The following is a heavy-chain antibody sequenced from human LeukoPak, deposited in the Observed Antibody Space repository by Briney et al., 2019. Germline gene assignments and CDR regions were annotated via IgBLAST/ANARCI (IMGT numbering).Heavy chain of an antibody. Sequence: PSETLSLTCAVYGGSFSGYYWSWIRQPAGKGLEWIGRIYTSGSTNYNPSLKSRVTMSVDTSKNQFSLKLSSVTAADTAVYYCARDGDSGYDLPPYYYYYMDVWGKGTTVTISS. CDR1: GGSFSGYY. CDR3: ARDGDSGYDLPPYYYYYMDV. V-gene: IGHV4-4*07. CDR2: IYTSGST. D-gene: IGHD5-12*01. J-gene: IGHJ6*03.